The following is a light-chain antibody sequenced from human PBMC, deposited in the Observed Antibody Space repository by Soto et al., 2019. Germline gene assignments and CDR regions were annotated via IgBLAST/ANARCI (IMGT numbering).Light chain of an antibody. V-gene: IGLV2-14*01. J-gene: IGLJ1*01. CDR2: DVS. Sequence: QSALTQPASVSGSPGQSITISCTGTSSDVGGYNYVSWYQQHPGKAPKLMIYDVSNRPSGVSNRFSGYKSGNTASLTISGVEAEDEADYYCSSYTSSSTPYVFGTGTKVTVL. CDR1: SSDVGGYNY. CDR3: SSYTSSSTPYV.